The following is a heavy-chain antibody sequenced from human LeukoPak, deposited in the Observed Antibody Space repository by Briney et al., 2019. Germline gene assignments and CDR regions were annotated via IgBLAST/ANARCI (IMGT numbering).Heavy chain of an antibody. CDR1: GGSISSSSYY. V-gene: IGHV4-39*07. J-gene: IGHJ4*02. CDR2: IYYSGST. Sequence: PSETLSLTCTVSGGSISSSSYYWGWIRQPPGKGLEWIGSIYYSGSTYYNPSLKSRVTISVDTSKNQFSLKLSSVTAADTAVYYCARGLLRPPAEFDYWGQGTLVTVSS. D-gene: IGHD1-26*01. CDR3: ARGLLRPPAEFDY.